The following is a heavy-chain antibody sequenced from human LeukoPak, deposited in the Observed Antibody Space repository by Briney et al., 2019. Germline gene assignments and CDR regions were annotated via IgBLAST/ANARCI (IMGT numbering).Heavy chain of an antibody. CDR3: AREDRYGSGSFDY. CDR1: GVSISSYY. CDR2: VYYSGNT. V-gene: IGHV4-59*01. Sequence: SETLSLTCTGSGVSISSYYWSWLRQPPGKGLEGLGNVYYSGNTNYNPSLQSRVTISADTSTNQSSLKLSSVTAADTAVYYCAREDRYGSGSFDYWGQGTLVTVSS. D-gene: IGHD3-10*01. J-gene: IGHJ4*02.